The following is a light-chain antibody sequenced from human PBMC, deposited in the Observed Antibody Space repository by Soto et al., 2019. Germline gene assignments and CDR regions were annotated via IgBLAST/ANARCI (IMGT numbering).Light chain of an antibody. CDR1: QSVSSN. V-gene: IGKV3-15*01. Sequence: EIGMTQSPATLSVSPGERATLSCRASQSVSSNLAWYQQKPGQAPRLLIYAASTRATGIPARFSGSGSGTEFTLTISSLQSEDFAVYYCQQYNNWPPWTFGQGHKVDIK. CDR2: AAS. J-gene: IGKJ1*01. CDR3: QQYNNWPPWT.